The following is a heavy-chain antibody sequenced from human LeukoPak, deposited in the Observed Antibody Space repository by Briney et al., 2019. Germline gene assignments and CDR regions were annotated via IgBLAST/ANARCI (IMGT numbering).Heavy chain of an antibody. J-gene: IGHJ4*02. CDR2: ISGSGGST. D-gene: IGHD6-19*01. CDR1: GFTFSSYA. CDR3: AKHSSGWYYFDY. V-gene: IGHV3-23*01. Sequence: GGSLRLSCAASGFTFSSYAMSWVRQAPGKGLEWVSAISGSGGSTYYADSVKGRFTISRDNSKNTLYLQMNSLRVEDTAVYYCAKHSSGWYYFDYWGQGTLVTVSS.